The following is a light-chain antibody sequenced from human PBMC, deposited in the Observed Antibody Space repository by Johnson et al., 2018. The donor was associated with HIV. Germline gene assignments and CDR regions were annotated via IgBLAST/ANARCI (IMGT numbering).Light chain of an antibody. V-gene: IGLV1-44*01. CDR2: RNN. Sequence: QSVLTQPPSASGTPGQRVTISCSGSSSNIGSYTVNWYQQLPGTAPKLLIYRNNQRPSGIPDRFSGSKSGTSATLGITGLQTGDEADYYCGTWESSLTVVVFGTGTKVTVL. CDR1: SSNIGSYT. J-gene: IGLJ1*01. CDR3: GTWESSLTVVV.